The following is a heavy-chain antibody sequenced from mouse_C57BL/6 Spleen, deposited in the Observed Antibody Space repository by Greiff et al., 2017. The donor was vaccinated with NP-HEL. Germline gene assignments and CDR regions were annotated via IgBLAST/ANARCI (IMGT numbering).Heavy chain of an antibody. V-gene: IGHV14-4*01. Sequence: EVQLQQSGAELVRPGASVKLSCTASGFNIKDDYMHWVKQRPEQGLEWIGWIDPENGDTEYASKCQGKATITADTSSNTAYLQLSSLTSEDTAVYYCTTWFTTVQYYFDYWGQGTTLTVSS. D-gene: IGHD1-1*01. CDR1: GFNIKDDY. CDR2: IDPENGDT. J-gene: IGHJ2*01. CDR3: TTWFTTVQYYFDY.